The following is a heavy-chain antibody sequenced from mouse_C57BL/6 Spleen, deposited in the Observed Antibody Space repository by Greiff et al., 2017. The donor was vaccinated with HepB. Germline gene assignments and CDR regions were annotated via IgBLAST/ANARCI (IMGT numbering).Heavy chain of an antibody. CDR1: GYTFTSYW. J-gene: IGHJ4*01. CDR2: IHPNSGST. Sequence: QVQLQQPGAELVKPGASVKLSCKASGYTFTSYWMHWVKQRPGQGLEWIGMIHPNSGSTNYNEKFKSKATLTVDKSSSTAYMQLSSLTSEDSAVYYCAREDYYGSRGNAMDYWGQGTSVTVSS. V-gene: IGHV1-64*01. D-gene: IGHD1-1*01. CDR3: AREDYYGSRGNAMDY.